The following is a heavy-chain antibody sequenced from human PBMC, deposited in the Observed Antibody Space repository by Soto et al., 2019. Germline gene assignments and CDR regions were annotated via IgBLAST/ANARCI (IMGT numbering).Heavy chain of an antibody. J-gene: IGHJ5*02. D-gene: IGHD1-26*01. CDR3: ARDRRSGTYNYNWFDP. Sequence: SQTLSLTCAISGDSVSSNSAAWNWIRQSPSRGLEWLGRTYYRSKWYTDYAVSVKSRISINPDTSKNQLSLQLDSVTPEDTAVYYCARDRRSGTYNYNWFDPWGQGTLVTVPQ. V-gene: IGHV6-1*01. CDR2: TYYRSKWYT. CDR1: GDSVSSNSAA.